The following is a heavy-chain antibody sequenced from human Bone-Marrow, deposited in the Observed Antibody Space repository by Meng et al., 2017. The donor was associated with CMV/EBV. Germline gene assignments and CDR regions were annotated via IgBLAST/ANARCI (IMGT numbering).Heavy chain of an antibody. V-gene: IGHV3-73*01. CDR3: TTPEHFPGY. CDR2: IRSKVKSYVT. D-gene: IGHD1-14*01. Sequence: GSLKLSGAASGFTFSDSAIHWVRQASGKGLEWVGHIRSKVKSYVTTYAASVRGRFTLSRDDSENTAYLQLDSLKTEDTAVYYCTTPEHFPGYWGQGTRVTVSS. J-gene: IGHJ4*02. CDR1: GFTFSDSA.